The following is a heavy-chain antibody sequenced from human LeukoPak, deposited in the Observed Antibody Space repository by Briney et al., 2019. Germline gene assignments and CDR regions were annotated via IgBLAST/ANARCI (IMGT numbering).Heavy chain of an antibody. Sequence: GASVKVSCKTSGYTFTSYGISWVRQAPGQGLEWMGWISAYNSNTDYAQNLQDRVTMTTDTSTSTAYMELRSLRSEDTAVYYCAQGRFGGFDYWGQGTLVTVSS. CDR1: GYTFTSYG. CDR2: ISAYNSNT. V-gene: IGHV1-18*01. D-gene: IGHD3-10*01. CDR3: AQGRFGGFDY. J-gene: IGHJ4*02.